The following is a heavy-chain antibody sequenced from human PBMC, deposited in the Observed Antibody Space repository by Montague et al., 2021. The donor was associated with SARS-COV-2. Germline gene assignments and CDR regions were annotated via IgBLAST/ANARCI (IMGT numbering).Heavy chain of an antibody. Sequence: SETLSLTCTVSGGSISSYYWCWIWKPQGKGMERIGNIYYSGSTNYNPYPSGRVTISVDTSKNKFSLKLSSVTAAATAVYYCARGVSYYDFWSGYDYGMDVWGQGTTVTVSS. D-gene: IGHD3-3*01. CDR2: IYYSGST. CDR1: GGSISSYY. V-gene: IGHV4-59*01. J-gene: IGHJ6*02. CDR3: ARGVSYYDFWSGYDYGMDV.